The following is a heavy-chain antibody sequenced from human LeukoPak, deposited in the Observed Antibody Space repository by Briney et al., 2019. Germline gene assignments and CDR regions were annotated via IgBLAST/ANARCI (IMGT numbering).Heavy chain of an antibody. Sequence: GSLRLPCAAPGLTFSTLLMAWVRQAPGKGLGGVANKHQDGNEKYYVDSVKGRFTISRDNAKNSLYLQMNSLRVEDTAVYYCARGDAFSGDYWGQGTLVTVSS. CDR1: GLTFSTLL. J-gene: IGHJ4*02. CDR2: KHQDGNEK. D-gene: IGHD5-24*01. V-gene: IGHV3-7*04. CDR3: ARGDAFSGDY.